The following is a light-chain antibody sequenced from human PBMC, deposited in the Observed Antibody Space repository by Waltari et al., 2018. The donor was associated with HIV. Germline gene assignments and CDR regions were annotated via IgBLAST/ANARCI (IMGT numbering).Light chain of an antibody. Sequence: SYDLTQPPSVSVSPGQTASITFSGHKLGDKYGSWYQQRPGQSPVLVIFEDTKRPSDIPERFSGSNSGNTATLTISGTQAMDEADYFCQAWDNSAAVFGSGTKVTVL. J-gene: IGLJ1*01. CDR3: QAWDNSAAV. CDR1: KLGDKY. V-gene: IGLV3-1*01. CDR2: EDT.